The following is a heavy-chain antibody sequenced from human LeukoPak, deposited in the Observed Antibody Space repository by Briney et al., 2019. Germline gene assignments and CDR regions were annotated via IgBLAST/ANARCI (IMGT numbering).Heavy chain of an antibody. CDR2: ISTSTSLK. CDR1: GFTFSSYE. V-gene: IGHV3-21*01. Sequence: TPGGSLRLSCAASGFTFSSYEMNWVRQAPGKGLEWVSSISTSTSLKYYADSVKGRFIISRDNAKNSLYLEMNSLRAEDTAVYYCARGGGVRGFFDWFLDWGQGILVTVSS. J-gene: IGHJ4*02. CDR3: ARGGGVRGFFDWFLD. D-gene: IGHD3-9*01.